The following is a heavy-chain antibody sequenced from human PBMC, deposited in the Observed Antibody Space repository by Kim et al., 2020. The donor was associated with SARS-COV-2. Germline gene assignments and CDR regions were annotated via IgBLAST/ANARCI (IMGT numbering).Heavy chain of an antibody. D-gene: IGHD3-10*01. CDR2: ISGSGGST. J-gene: IGHJ6*03. V-gene: IGHV3-23*01. CDR3: AKSDYYGSGSYNNRAYSYCMDV. CDR1: GFTFSSYA. Sequence: GGSLRLSCAASGFTFSSYAMSCVRQAPGKGLEWVSAISGSGGSTYYADSVKGRFTISRDNSKNTLYLQMNSLRAEDTAVYYCAKSDYYGSGSYNNRAYSYCMDVWGAGTTVTVSS.